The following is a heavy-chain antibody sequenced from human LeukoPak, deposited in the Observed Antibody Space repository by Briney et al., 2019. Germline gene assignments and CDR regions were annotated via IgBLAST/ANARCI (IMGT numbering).Heavy chain of an antibody. CDR2: IYNTGRT. CDR1: GGFISSDGYY. J-gene: IGHJ4*02. V-gene: IGHV4-31*03. Sequence: PSETLSLTCTVSGGFISSDGYYWSWLRQHPGKGLEWIGNIYNTGRTSYNPSLKSRVTISVDTSENGFSLKLTSVSVADTAVYYCARDGCSGGSCYTDYWGQGTLITVSS. D-gene: IGHD2-15*01. CDR3: ARDGCSGGSCYTDY.